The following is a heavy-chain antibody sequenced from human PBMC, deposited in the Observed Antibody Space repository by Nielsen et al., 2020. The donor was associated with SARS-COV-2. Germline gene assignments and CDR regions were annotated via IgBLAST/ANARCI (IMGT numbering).Heavy chain of an antibody. D-gene: IGHD3-22*01. V-gene: IGHV4-59*01. CDR3: ARVAEYDYYDSSGYDDAFDI. CDR2: IYYSGST. Sequence: WIRQPPGKGLEWIGYIYYSGSTNYNPSLKSRVTISVDTSKNQFSLKLSSVTAADTAVYYCARVAEYDYYDSSGYDDAFDIWGQGTMGTVSS. J-gene: IGHJ3*02.